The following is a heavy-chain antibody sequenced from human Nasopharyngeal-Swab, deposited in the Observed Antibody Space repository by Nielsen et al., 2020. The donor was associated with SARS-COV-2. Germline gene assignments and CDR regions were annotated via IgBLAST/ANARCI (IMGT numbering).Heavy chain of an antibody. CDR2: IDPSDTYT. V-gene: IGHV5-10-1*01. CDR3: ARRFHSSSWYTDYDY. J-gene: IGHJ4*02. D-gene: IGHD6-13*01. Sequence: VRQMPGKGLEWMGRIDPSDTYTNYSPSFQGNDAIAADKSISTAYQQWSSLKASDTAMYYCARRFHSSSWYTDYDYWGQGTLVTVSS.